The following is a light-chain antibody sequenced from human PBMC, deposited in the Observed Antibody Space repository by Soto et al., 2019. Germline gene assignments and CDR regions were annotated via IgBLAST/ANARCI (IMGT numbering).Light chain of an antibody. CDR1: QDSISY. Sequence: DIQLTQSPSFLSAYVGDRVTITCRASQDSISYLAWFQQRPGKAPKVLIYAASTLQSVVPSRFSGSASGTEFAHTTGRLHPEDVKTDFCQQPNDYPRTLGQGTKVDSK. V-gene: IGKV1-9*01. CDR2: AAS. CDR3: QQPNDYPRT. J-gene: IGKJ1*01.